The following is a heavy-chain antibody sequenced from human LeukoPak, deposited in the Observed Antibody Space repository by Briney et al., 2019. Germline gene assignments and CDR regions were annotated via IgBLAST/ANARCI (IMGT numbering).Heavy chain of an antibody. D-gene: IGHD3-22*01. CDR1: GGSFSGYY. CDR3: ARAGVDSSGYNFDY. CDR2: INHSGST. V-gene: IGHV4-34*01. Sequence: SETLSLTCAVYGGSFSGYYWSWFRQPPGKGLEWIGEINHSGSTNYNPSLKSRVTISVDTSKNQFSLKLSSVTAADTAVYYCARAGVDSSGYNFDYWGQGTLVTVSS. J-gene: IGHJ4*02.